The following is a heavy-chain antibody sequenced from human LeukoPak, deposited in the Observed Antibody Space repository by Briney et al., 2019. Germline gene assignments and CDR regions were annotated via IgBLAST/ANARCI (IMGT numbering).Heavy chain of an antibody. CDR2: IYTSGST. CDR3: ARGPYIYNYGMDV. J-gene: IGHJ6*02. D-gene: IGHD2-2*02. V-gene: IGHV4-61*02. CDR1: GGSISSGSYY. Sequence: PSQTLSLTCTVSGGSISSGSYYWGWIRQPAGKGLEWIGRIYTSGSTNYNPSLKSRVTISLDTSKNQFSLKLSSVTASDTAVYYCARGPYIYNYGMDVWGQGTTVTVSS.